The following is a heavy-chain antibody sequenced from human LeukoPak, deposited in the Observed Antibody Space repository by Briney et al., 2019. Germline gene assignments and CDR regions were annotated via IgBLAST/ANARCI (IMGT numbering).Heavy chain of an antibody. Sequence: ASVKVSCKASGSTFSSYAISWVRQAPGQGLEWMGGIIPIFGTANYAQKFQGRVTITADESTSTAYMELSSLRSEDTAVYYCARGPYGDYSVWYFDYWGQGTLVTVSS. J-gene: IGHJ4*02. V-gene: IGHV1-69*13. CDR2: IIPIFGTA. D-gene: IGHD4-17*01. CDR1: GSTFSSYA. CDR3: ARGPYGDYSVWYFDY.